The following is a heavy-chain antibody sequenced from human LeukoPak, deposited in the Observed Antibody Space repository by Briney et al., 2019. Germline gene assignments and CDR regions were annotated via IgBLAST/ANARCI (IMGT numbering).Heavy chain of an antibody. J-gene: IGHJ4*02. CDR2: VSYSGST. Sequence: SETLSLTCGVSGGSISSYYWTWIRQPPGKGLEWIGYVSYSGSTNYNPSLKSRVTISVDMSKNQFSLNLSSVTAADTAIYYCARQRRGYKGYTDYWGQGTLVTVSS. CDR1: GGSISSYY. D-gene: IGHD5-12*01. CDR3: ARQRRGYKGYTDY. V-gene: IGHV4-59*08.